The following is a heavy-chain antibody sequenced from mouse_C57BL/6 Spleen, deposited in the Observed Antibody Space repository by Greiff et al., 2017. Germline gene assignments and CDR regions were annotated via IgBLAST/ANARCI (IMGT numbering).Heavy chain of an antibody. Sequence: QVQLQQSGAELMKPGASVKLSCKATGYTFTGYWIEWVKQRPGHGLEWIGEILPGSGSTYYNEKFKGKATFTADTSSNTPYMQLSSLTTEDSAIYYCARGYGRSPAWFAYWGQGTLVTVSA. CDR2: ILPGSGST. CDR1: GYTFTGYW. CDR3: ARGYGRSPAWFAY. D-gene: IGHD1-1*01. V-gene: IGHV1-9*01. J-gene: IGHJ3*01.